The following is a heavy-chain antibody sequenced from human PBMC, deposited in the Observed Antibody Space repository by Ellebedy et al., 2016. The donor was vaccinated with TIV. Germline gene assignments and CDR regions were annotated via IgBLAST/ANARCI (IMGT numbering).Heavy chain of an antibody. V-gene: IGHV3-21*05. CDR1: GFTFQTYT. D-gene: IGHD2/OR15-2a*01. CDR3: LTNRGEGGLLSFFDF. CDR2: ISGNLQFV. J-gene: IGHJ4*02. Sequence: GESLKISCEASGFTFQTYTMTWVRQAPGKGLQWVSYISGNLQFVNYTDSVKGRFPISRDNAKNSLSLQMDSLRAEDAAMYFCLTNRGEGGLLSFFDFWGRGTQVTVSP.